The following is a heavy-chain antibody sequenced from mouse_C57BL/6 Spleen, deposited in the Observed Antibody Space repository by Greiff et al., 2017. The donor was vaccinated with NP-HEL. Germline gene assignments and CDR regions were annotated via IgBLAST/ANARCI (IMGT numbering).Heavy chain of an antibody. D-gene: IGHD1-1*01. Sequence: EVQLVESGGGLVKPGGSLKLSCAASGFTFSDYGMHWVRQAPEKGLEWVAYISSGSSTIYYADTVKGRFTISRDNAKNTLFLQMTSLRSEDTAMYYCARAELLRGEGFAYWGQGTLVTVSA. V-gene: IGHV5-17*01. CDR3: ARAELLRGEGFAY. CDR2: ISSGSSTI. J-gene: IGHJ3*01. CDR1: GFTFSDYG.